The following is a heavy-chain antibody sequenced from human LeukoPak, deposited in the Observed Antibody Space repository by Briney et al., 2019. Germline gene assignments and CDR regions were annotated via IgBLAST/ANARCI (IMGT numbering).Heavy chain of an antibody. Sequence: PSETLSLTCAVYGGSFSGYYWSWIRQPPGKGLEWIGEINHSGSTNYNPSLKSRVTISVDTSKNQFSLKLSSVTAADTAVYYCARARGDYGDYVFDYWGQGTLVTVSS. D-gene: IGHD4-17*01. CDR1: GGSFSGYY. V-gene: IGHV4-34*01. J-gene: IGHJ4*02. CDR3: ARARGDYGDYVFDY. CDR2: INHSGST.